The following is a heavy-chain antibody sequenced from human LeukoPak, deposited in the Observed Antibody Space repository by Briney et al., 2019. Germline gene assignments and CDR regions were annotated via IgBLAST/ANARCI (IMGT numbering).Heavy chain of an antibody. V-gene: IGHV1-18*01. J-gene: IGHJ4*02. CDR3: ATSLSRRFYNSGNYYRDVDY. Sequence: ASVKVSCKASGYTFTSYGISWVRQAPGQGLEWMGWISAYNGNTNYAQKFQGRVTMTRDTSISTAYMELSRLRSEDTAIYYCATSLSRRFYNSGNYYRDVDYWGQGTLVTVSS. CDR1: GYTFTSYG. D-gene: IGHD3-10*01. CDR2: ISAYNGNT.